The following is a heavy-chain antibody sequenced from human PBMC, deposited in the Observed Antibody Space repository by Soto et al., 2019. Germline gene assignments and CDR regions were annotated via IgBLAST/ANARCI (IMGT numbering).Heavy chain of an antibody. CDR1: GGSISSYY. D-gene: IGHD6-13*01. CDR3: ARSGYGRAFDI. Sequence: SETLSLTCTVSGGSISSYYWSWIRQPPGKGLEWIGYIYYSGSTNYNPSLKSRVTISVDTSKNQFSLKLSSVTAADTAVYYCARSGYGRAFDIWGQGTMVTVSS. CDR2: IYYSGST. V-gene: IGHV4-59*08. J-gene: IGHJ3*02.